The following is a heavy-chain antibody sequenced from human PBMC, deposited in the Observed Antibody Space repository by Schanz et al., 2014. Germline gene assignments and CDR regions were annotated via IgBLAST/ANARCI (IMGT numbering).Heavy chain of an antibody. J-gene: IGHJ4*02. D-gene: IGHD2-8*02. CDR3: ARGLVRYFAY. V-gene: IGHV1-2*06. Sequence: QVQLVQSGAEVEKPGASVTVSCKASGYMYTSHFLHWVRQAPGQGFEWMGQINPNSGATIYAQNFQGRVTMTRDTSISTAYMELSRLRSDDTAVYYCARGLVRYFAYWGQGTLVTVSS. CDR2: INPNSGAT. CDR1: GYMYTSHF.